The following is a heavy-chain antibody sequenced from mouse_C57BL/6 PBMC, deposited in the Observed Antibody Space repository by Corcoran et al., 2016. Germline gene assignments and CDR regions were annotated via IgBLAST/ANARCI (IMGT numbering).Heavy chain of an antibody. CDR1: GYTFTTYG. CDR3: ARDYTPDD. CDR2: INTYSGVP. V-gene: IGHV9-3*01. J-gene: IGHJ2*01. Sequence: QIQLVQSGPELKKPGETVKISCKASGYTFTTYGMSWVKQAPGKGLKWMGWINTYSGVPTYADDFKGRFAFSLETSASTAYLQINTRKNEDTATYFCARDYTPDDWGQGTTLTVSS. D-gene: IGHD2-12*01.